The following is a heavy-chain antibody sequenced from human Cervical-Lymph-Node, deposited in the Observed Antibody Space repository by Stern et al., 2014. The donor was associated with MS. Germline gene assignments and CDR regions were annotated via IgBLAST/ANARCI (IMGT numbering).Heavy chain of an antibody. V-gene: IGHV3-7*01. Sequence: VHLVESGGGLVQPGGSQRLSCVASGSTFSTSWMSWVRQAPGKGLEWVANIKRDGSETYYLDSVKGRFPISRDNAKSSLYLEMNSLRAEDTAVYYCTRFLQSGWSDLFDSWGRGTLVTVSS. CDR1: GSTFSTSW. CDR2: IKRDGSET. CDR3: TRFLQSGWSDLFDS. D-gene: IGHD6-19*01. J-gene: IGHJ5*01.